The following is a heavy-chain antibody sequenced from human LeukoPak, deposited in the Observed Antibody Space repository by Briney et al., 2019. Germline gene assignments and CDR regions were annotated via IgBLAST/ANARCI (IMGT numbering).Heavy chain of an antibody. CDR3: ATTTTLTTPFDY. CDR2: IYSAGNT. Sequence: GGSLRLSCAASGFTIGYNYVNWVRQAPGKALEWVSVIYSAGNTYYADSVKGRFTISRDNSKNTLYLQMNSLRAEDTAVYYCATTTTLTTPFDYWGQGTLVTASS. CDR1: GFTIGYNY. V-gene: IGHV3-53*01. D-gene: IGHD4-17*01. J-gene: IGHJ4*02.